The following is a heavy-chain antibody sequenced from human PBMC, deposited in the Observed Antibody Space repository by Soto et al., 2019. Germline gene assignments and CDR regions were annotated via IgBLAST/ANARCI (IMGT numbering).Heavy chain of an antibody. V-gene: IGHV3-23*01. D-gene: IGHD5-18*01. Sequence: GGSLRLSCAASGFTFSSYAMSWVRQAPGKGLEWVSAFSGSGGSTYYADSVKGRFTISRDNSKNTLYLQMNSLRAEDTAVYYCAKCGYRYGSCYGLDVWGQGTPVTVSS. J-gene: IGHJ6*02. CDR2: FSGSGGST. CDR3: AKCGYRYGSCYGLDV. CDR1: GFTFSSYA.